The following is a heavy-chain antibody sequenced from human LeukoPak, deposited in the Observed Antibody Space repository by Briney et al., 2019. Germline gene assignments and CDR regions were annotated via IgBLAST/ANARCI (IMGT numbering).Heavy chain of an antibody. Sequence: SETLSLTCAVSGGSISSSNWWSWVRQPPGKGLEWIGEIYHSGSTNYNPSLKSRVTMSVDTSKNQFSLKLSSVTAADTAVYYCARVGMGGSYLYYFDYWGQGTLVTVSS. J-gene: IGHJ4*02. CDR3: ARVGMGGSYLYYFDY. CDR1: GGSISSSNW. D-gene: IGHD1-26*01. CDR2: IYHSGST. V-gene: IGHV4-4*02.